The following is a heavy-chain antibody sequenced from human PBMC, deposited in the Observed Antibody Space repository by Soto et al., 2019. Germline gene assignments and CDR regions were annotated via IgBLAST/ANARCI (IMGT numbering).Heavy chain of an antibody. Sequence: QVQLVQSGAEVKKPGSSVTVSCKASGGTFSSYTISWVRQAPGQGLEWMGGIIPIFGTANYAQKFQGRVTITADESTSPAYMELSSLRSEETAVYYCARGNHRWLQLWYFDLWGRGTLVTVSS. CDR1: GGTFSSYT. D-gene: IGHD5-12*01. V-gene: IGHV1-69*12. J-gene: IGHJ2*01. CDR3: ARGNHRWLQLWYFDL. CDR2: IIPIFGTA.